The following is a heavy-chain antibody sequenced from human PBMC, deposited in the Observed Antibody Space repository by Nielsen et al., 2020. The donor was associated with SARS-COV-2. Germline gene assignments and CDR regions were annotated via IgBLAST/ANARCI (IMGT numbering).Heavy chain of an antibody. V-gene: IGHV1-3*01. CDR3: ARDLVLEWLLEGFDP. Sequence: ASVKVSCKASGYTSTSYAMHWVRQAPGQRLEWMGWINAGNGNTKYSQKFQGRVTITRDTSASTAYMELSSLRSEDTAVYYCARDLVLEWLLEGFDPWGQGTLVTVSS. CDR2: INAGNGNT. J-gene: IGHJ5*02. D-gene: IGHD3-3*01. CDR1: GYTSTSYA.